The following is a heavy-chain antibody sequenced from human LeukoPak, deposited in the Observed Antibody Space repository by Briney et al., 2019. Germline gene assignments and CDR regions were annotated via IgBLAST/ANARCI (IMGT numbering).Heavy chain of an antibody. CDR2: IYYSGST. CDR1: GGSISSHY. J-gene: IGHJ3*02. Sequence: SETLSLTCTVSGGSISSHYWSWIRQPPGKGLEWIGYIYYSGSTNYNPSLKSRVTISVDTSKNQFSLKLSSVTAADTAVYYCARDGAVPADIYAFDIWGQGTMVTVSS. V-gene: IGHV4-59*11. CDR3: ARDGAVPADIYAFDI. D-gene: IGHD2-2*02.